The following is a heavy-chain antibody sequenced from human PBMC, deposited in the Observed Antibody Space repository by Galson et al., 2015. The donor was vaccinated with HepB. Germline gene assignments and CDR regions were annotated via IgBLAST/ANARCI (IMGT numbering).Heavy chain of an antibody. D-gene: IGHD3-22*01. CDR1: GGSISSGGYS. CDR3: ARVNYDSSGLHLAIDY. V-gene: IGHV4-30-2*01. Sequence: TLSLTCAVSGGSISSGGYSWSWIRQPPGKGLEWIGYIYHSGSTYYNPSLKSRVTISVDRSKNQFSLKLSSVTAADTAVYYCARVNYDSSGLHLAIDYWGQGTLVTVSS. J-gene: IGHJ4*02. CDR2: IYHSGST.